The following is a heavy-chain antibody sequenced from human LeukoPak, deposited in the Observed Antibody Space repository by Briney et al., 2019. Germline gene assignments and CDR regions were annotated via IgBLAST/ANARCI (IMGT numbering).Heavy chain of an antibody. V-gene: IGHV3-23*01. CDR2: ISGSGSTT. J-gene: IGHJ5*02. Sequence: GGSLRLSCAASGFTFSSYAMTWVRQAPGEGLEWDSSISGSGSTTYYADPVKGRFTISRDNSQNTVFLQMNSLRAEDTAVYYCAKDQEPWLAPDCGWFDPWGQGTLVTVSS. CDR1: GFTFSSYA. CDR3: AKDQEPWLAPDCGWFDP. D-gene: IGHD6-19*01.